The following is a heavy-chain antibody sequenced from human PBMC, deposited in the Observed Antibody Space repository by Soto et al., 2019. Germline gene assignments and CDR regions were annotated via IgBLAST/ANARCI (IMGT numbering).Heavy chain of an antibody. CDR2: ISSSSSYI. Sequence: VQLVESGGGLVQPGGSLRLSCAASGFTFSSYSMNWVRQAPGKGLEWVSSISSSSSYIYYADSVKGRFTISRDNAKNSLYLQMNSLRAEDTAVYYCARRPTGDWCFDYWGQGTLVTVSS. CDR3: ARRPTGDWCFDY. V-gene: IGHV3-21*01. CDR1: GFTFSSYS. J-gene: IGHJ4*02. D-gene: IGHD2-8*02.